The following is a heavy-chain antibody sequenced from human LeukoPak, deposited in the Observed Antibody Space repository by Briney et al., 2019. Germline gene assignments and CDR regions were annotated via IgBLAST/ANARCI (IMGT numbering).Heavy chain of an antibody. CDR1: GYTFTSYG. J-gene: IGHJ4*02. V-gene: IGHV1-18*01. CDR2: ISAYNGNT. Sequence: ASVRVSCKASGYTFTSYGISWVRQAPGQGLEWMGWISAYNGNTNYAQKLQGRVTMTTDTSTSTAYMELRSLRSDDTAVYYCARDLAVAGTFDYWGQGTLVTVSS. D-gene: IGHD6-19*01. CDR3: ARDLAVAGTFDY.